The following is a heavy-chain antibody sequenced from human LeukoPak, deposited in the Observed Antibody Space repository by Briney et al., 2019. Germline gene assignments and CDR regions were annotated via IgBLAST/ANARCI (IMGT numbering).Heavy chain of an antibody. V-gene: IGHV4-38-2*02. CDR1: GYSISSGYY. D-gene: IGHD1-26*01. CDR2: IYHSGST. CDR3: SRQERWERPMFFDY. Sequence: SETLSPTCTVSGYSISSGYYWGWIRQPPGKGLEWIGNIYHSGSTYYNPSLKSRVTISVDTSKTQFSLKLSSVTAADTAVYYCSRQERWERPMFFDYWGQGTLVTVSS. J-gene: IGHJ4*02.